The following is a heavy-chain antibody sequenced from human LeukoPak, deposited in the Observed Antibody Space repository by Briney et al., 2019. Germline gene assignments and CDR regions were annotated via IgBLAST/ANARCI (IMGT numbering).Heavy chain of an antibody. D-gene: IGHD5-18*01. CDR1: GFSFGDYA. J-gene: IGHJ4*01. Sequence: GGSLGLSCTGSGFSFGDYAMSWVRQAPGKGLEWVGFIRSKSYGGTPEYAASVEGRFSISRDDSKSIAYLQMNSLKTEDTAVYYCTRARGYSYGYIDYWGHGTLVTVSS. CDR3: TRARGYSYGYIDY. V-gene: IGHV3-49*04. CDR2: IRSKSYGGTP.